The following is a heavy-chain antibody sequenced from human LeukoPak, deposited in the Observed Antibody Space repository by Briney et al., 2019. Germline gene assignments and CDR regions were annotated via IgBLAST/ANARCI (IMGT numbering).Heavy chain of an antibody. Sequence: QPGGSLRLSCAASGFTFSSYETNWVRQAPGKGLEWVSYISSSGSTIYYADSVKGRFTISRDNSKNTLYLQMNSLRAEDTAVYYCARDQESGQLLGLVSGSAQAFDIWGQGTMVTVSS. V-gene: IGHV3-48*03. CDR1: GFTFSSYE. CDR3: ARDQESGQLLGLVSGSAQAFDI. CDR2: ISSSGSTI. J-gene: IGHJ3*02. D-gene: IGHD1-7*01.